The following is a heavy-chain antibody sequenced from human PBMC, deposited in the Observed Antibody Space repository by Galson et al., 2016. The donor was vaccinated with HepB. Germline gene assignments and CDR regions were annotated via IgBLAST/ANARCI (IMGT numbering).Heavy chain of an antibody. CDR3: AKDRVAYYDDGGYYALLDY. J-gene: IGHJ4*02. D-gene: IGHD3-22*01. CDR1: GSTLTELS. Sequence: SVKVSCKVSGSTLTELSIHWVRQPPGNGLEWMGGFDPDESETIYAPSFPGRVTMTEDTSTDTVYFELSSLRAEDTAVYYCAKDRVAYYDDGGYYALLDYWGQGTLVTVSS. CDR2: FDPDESET. V-gene: IGHV1-24*01.